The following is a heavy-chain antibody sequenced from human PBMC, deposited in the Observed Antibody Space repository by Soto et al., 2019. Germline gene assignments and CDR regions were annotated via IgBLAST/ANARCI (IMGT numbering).Heavy chain of an antibody. Sequence: QVQLVQSGAEVKKPGSSVKVSCKASGGTFSSYTISWVRQAPGQGLEWMGRIIPILGIANYAQKFQGRVTIXXEXSXTTAYMELSSLRSEDTAVYYCAREAPIAGYYYGMDVWGQGTTVTVSS. J-gene: IGHJ6*02. CDR1: GGTFSSYT. CDR2: IIPILGIA. V-gene: IGHV1-69*08. CDR3: AREAPIAGYYYGMDV.